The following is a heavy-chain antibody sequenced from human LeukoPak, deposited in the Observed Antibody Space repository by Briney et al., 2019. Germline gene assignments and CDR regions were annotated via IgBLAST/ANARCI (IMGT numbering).Heavy chain of an antibody. CDR1: GGSISSYY. V-gene: IGHV4-4*07. J-gene: IGHJ5*02. D-gene: IGHD1-1*01. CDR2: IYTSGNT. Sequence: SETLSLTCTVSGGSISSYYWSWIRQPAGKGLEWIGRIYTSGNTNYNPSLKSRATISVDTSKNQFSLKLSSVTAADTAVYYCARVGVQLERRGWFDPWGQGTLVTVSS. CDR3: ARVGVQLERRGWFDP.